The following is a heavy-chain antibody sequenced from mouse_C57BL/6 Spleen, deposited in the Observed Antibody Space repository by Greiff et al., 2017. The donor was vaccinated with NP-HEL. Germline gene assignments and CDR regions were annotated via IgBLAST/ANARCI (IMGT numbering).Heavy chain of an antibody. CDR2: TNPNNGGT. V-gene: IGHV1-18*01. CDR3: ARGGNYAMNY. J-gene: IGHJ4*01. Sequence: EVQLQQSGPELVKPGASVKIPCKASGYTFTDYNMDWVKQSHGKSLEWIGDTNPNNGGTIYNQKFKGKATLTVDKSSSTAYMELRSLTSEDTAVYYCARGGNYAMNYWGQGTSVTVSS. CDR1: GYTFTDYN.